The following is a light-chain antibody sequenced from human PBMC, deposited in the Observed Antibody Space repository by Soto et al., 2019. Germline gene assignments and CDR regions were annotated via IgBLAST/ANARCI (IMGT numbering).Light chain of an antibody. V-gene: IGKV3-20*01. CDR1: QSVSSSY. J-gene: IGKJ1*01. CDR3: QQYGSSPWT. Sequence: NVSTQSPCTLSLSPGERANLHCRASQSVSSSYLAWYQQKPGQAPRLLIYGASSRATGIPDRFSGSGSGTDFTLTISRLEPEDFAVYYCQQYGSSPWTFGQGTKVDIK. CDR2: GAS.